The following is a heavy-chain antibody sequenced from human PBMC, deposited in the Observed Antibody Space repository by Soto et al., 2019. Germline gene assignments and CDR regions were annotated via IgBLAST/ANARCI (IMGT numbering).Heavy chain of an antibody. J-gene: IGHJ4*02. D-gene: IGHD6-6*01. CDR2: IGSITRNI. Sequence: GGSLRLSCAASGFTFSNYGMNWVRQAPGRGPEWVAYIGSITRNINYASSVRGRFTISRDNANNLLYLQMNSLRDEDTAVYYCARGGAARPDYWGQGSLVTVSS. CDR1: GFTFSNYG. V-gene: IGHV3-48*02. CDR3: ARGGAARPDY.